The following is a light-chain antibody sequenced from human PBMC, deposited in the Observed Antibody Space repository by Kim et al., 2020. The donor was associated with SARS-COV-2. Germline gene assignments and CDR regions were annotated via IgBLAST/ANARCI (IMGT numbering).Light chain of an antibody. CDR3: ATWDVNLNGFV. CDR2: NNN. CDR1: SSNIGSKT. Sequence: QSILSQPPSASGTPGQRVTVSCSGSSSNIGSKTVTWYQQFPGMAPKLVIWNNNKRPSGVPDRFSGSKSGTSASLAISGLQSEDEADYYCATWDVNLNGFVFGTGTKVTVL. V-gene: IGLV1-44*01. J-gene: IGLJ1*01.